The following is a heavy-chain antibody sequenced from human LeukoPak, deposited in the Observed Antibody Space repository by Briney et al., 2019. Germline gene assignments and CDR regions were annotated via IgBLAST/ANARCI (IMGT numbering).Heavy chain of an antibody. Sequence: GGSLRLSCAASGFTVSSNYMSWVRQAPGKGLEWVSVIYSGGSTYYADSVKGRFTISRDNSKNTLYLQMSSLRAEDTAVYYCARKSSGYYAVFDYWGQGTLVTVSS. CDR1: GFTVSSNY. CDR3: ARKSSGYYAVFDY. D-gene: IGHD3-22*01. V-gene: IGHV3-66*01. CDR2: IYSGGST. J-gene: IGHJ4*02.